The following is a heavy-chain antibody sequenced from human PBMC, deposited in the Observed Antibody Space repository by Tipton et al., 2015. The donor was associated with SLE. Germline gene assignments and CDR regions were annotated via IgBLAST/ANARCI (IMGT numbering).Heavy chain of an antibody. CDR2: IYYSGST. CDR3: ARVYPNYGDYEYFQH. Sequence: LRLSCTVSGGSLSDNSYYWGWIRQSPGKGLEWIGSIYYSGSTHYNPSLKSRVTISLGTSKNQFSLKLSSVTAADTAVYYCARVYPNYGDYEYFQHWGQGTLVTVSS. J-gene: IGHJ1*01. V-gene: IGHV4-39*07. D-gene: IGHD4-17*01. CDR1: GGSLSDNSYY.